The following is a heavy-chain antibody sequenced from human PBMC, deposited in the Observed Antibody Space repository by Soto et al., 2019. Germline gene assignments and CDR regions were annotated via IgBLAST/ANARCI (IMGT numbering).Heavy chain of an antibody. D-gene: IGHD1-26*01. J-gene: IGHJ6*02. CDR3: TRLLLAEDYCYYDKDD. CDR1: GFTFSGSA. CDR2: IRTKAYSYAT. V-gene: IGHV3-73*01. Sequence: PGESLKISCAASGFTFSGSAMHWVRQASGKGLEWVGRIRTKAYSYATAYAASVKGRFTISRDDSKNTAYLQMNSLKTEDTAVYYCTRLLLAEDYCYYDKDDWGQGTTVTVSS.